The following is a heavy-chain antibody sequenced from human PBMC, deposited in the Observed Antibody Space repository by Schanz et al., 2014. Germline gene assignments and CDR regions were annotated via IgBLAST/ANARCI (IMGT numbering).Heavy chain of an antibody. V-gene: IGHV3-23*01. Sequence: EVQLLESGGGLVQPGGSLRLSCAASGFTFSAYAMTWVRQIPGKGLEWVSAMNESHSTIYYADSVRGRFTISRDNSRSTMYLQMNSLRAEDTAVYYCAKGRFGELSAFDIWGQGTMVTVSS. CDR2: MNESHSTI. CDR3: AKGRFGELSAFDI. J-gene: IGHJ3*02. D-gene: IGHD3-10*01. CDR1: GFTFSAYA.